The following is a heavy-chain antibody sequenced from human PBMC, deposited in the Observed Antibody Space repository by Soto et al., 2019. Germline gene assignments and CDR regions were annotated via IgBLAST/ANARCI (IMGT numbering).Heavy chain of an antibody. V-gene: IGHV1-3*01. CDR1: GYTFTASG. D-gene: IGHD2-8*02. J-gene: IGHJ3*01. CDR3: ARDAGHLVLVVPADDALDV. CDR2: INPGSGLT. Sequence: QVHIVQSGAELRKPGASVKVSCQTSGYTFTASGIHWVRQAPGQRLEWMGFINPGSGLTRYSGHFHGRVTYSRDTAASTVYMELASLTSADTGVYYCARDAGHLVLVVPADDALDVWGPGTVVTVSS.